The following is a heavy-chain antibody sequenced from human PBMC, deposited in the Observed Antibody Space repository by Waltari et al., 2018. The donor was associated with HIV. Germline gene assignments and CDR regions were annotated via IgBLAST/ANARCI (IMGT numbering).Heavy chain of an antibody. V-gene: IGHV3-53*02. CDR1: GFTVGSNY. CDR2: IYSDGRT. CDR3: GSLRAADYAMDV. Sequence: VQLVETGGGLIQPGGSLRLSCTASGFTVGSNYMSWVRQGPGKGLVWVSGIYSDGRTYYADSVKGRFTISRDTSKNTLYLQMNSLRAEDTAVYFCGSLRAADYAMDVWGQGTTVTVSS. J-gene: IGHJ6*02. D-gene: IGHD6-13*01.